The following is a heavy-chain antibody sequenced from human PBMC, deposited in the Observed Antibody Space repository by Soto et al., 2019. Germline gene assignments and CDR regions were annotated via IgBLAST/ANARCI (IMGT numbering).Heavy chain of an antibody. D-gene: IGHD2-2*01. CDR3: AGVWDQLRPGDYYYYGMDV. CDR1: GGSISSGGYS. V-gene: IGHV4-30-2*01. J-gene: IGHJ6*02. Sequence: QLQLQESGSGLVKPSQTLSLTCAVSGGSISSGGYSWSWIRQPPGKGLEWIGYIYHSGSTYYNPSLKSRVTKSVDSAKNQFSLKQSAVTAADTAVYYCAGVWDQLRPGDYYYYGMDVWGQGTTVTVSS. CDR2: IYHSGST.